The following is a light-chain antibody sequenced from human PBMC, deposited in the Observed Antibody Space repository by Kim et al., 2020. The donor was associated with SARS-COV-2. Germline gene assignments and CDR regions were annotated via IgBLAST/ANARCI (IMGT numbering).Light chain of an antibody. Sequence: ASVGDRVTITCRARQSISSYLNWYQQKPGKVPKLLIYGASSLQSGVPSRFSGSGSGTDFTLTISSLQPEDFATYYCQQSLTTPITFGQGTRLEIK. J-gene: IGKJ5*01. CDR3: QQSLTTPIT. V-gene: IGKV1-39*01. CDR2: GAS. CDR1: QSISSY.